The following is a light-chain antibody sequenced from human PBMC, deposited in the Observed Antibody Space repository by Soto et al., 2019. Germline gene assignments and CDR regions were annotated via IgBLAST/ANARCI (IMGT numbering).Light chain of an antibody. V-gene: IGLV2-14*01. Sequence: QSVLTQPASVSGSPGQSITLSCTGTSSDIGGYDYVSLYQRHPGKAPKLIIYDVNNRPSGVANRFSGSKSGNTASLTISGLQAEDEAYYYCTSYASGSSHVVFGGGTKLTVL. CDR2: DVN. CDR1: SSDIGGYDY. CDR3: TSYASGSSHVV. J-gene: IGLJ2*01.